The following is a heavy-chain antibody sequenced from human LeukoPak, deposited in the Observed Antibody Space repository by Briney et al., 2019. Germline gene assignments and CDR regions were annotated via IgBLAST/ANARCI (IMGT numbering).Heavy chain of an antibody. CDR1: GFTFSDYA. CDR2: ISSDGGST. Sequence: PGGSLRLSCAASGFTFSDYAMHWVRQAPGKGLEYVSAISSDGGSTYYANSVEGRFTISRDNSKNTLYLQMGCLRAEDMAVFYYARVGDYTAFDIWGQGTLVTVFS. CDR3: ARVGDYTAFDI. D-gene: IGHD4-17*01. J-gene: IGHJ3*02. V-gene: IGHV3-64*01.